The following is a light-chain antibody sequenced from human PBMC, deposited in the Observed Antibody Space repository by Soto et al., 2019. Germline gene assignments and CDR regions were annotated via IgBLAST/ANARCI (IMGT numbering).Light chain of an antibody. CDR1: QDIKNY. J-gene: IGKJ4*01. CDR2: DAS. V-gene: IGKV1-33*01. CDR3: QHYDHLPPLS. Sequence: DIPMTQSPSSLSASVVDRVTITCQASQDIKNYLNWYQQKPGKAPNLLIYDASNLKTGVPSRFSGSGSGTHFTFTISSLQPEDIATYYCQHYDHLPPLSFGGGTKVEIK.